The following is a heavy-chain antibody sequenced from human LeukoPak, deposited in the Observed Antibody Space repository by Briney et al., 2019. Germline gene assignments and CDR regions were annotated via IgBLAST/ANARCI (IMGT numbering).Heavy chain of an antibody. CDR1: GFTFSSYS. V-gene: IGHV3-21*01. CDR2: ISSSSYI. CDR3: ARVVAATGSSWYGY. Sequence: GGSLRLSCAASGFTFSSYSMNWVRQAPGKGLEWVSSISSSSYIYYADSVKGRFTISRDNAKNSLYLQMNSLRAEDTAVYYCARVVAATGSSWYGYWGQGTLVTVSS. J-gene: IGHJ4*02. D-gene: IGHD6-13*01.